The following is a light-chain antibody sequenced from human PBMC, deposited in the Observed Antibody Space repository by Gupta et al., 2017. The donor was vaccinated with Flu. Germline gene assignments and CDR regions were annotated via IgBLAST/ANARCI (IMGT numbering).Light chain of an antibody. CDR3: QQSYSSPFT. V-gene: IGKV1-39*01. Sequence: DIQMTQSPSSLSASVGDRVTITCRASQSISSYLNWYQQKPGKAPILLIYAASSLQSGVPSRFSGSGSGTDFTLTISSLQPEDFATYYCQQSYSSPFTFGRGTKVEIK. CDR2: AAS. CDR1: QSISSY. J-gene: IGKJ4*01.